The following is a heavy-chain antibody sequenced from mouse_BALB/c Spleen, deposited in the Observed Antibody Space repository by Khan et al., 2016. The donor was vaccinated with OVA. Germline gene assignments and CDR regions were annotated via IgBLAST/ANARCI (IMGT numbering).Heavy chain of an antibody. CDR3: ARAYYRYDVYYAMDY. J-gene: IGHJ4*01. CDR2: IWGGGGT. Sequence: VQLKESGPGLVAPSQSLSITCTVSGFSLSRYNIHWVRQPPGKGLEWLGMIWGGGGTDYNSTLKSRLSISKDNSKSQVFLKMNGLQTDETAMYYWARAYYRYDVYYAMDYWGQGTSVTVSS. D-gene: IGHD2-14*01. CDR1: GFSLSRYN. V-gene: IGHV2-6-4*01.